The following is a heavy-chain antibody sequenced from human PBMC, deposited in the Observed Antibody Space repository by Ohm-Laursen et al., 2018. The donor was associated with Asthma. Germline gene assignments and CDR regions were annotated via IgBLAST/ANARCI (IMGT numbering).Heavy chain of an antibody. Sequence: LRLSCAASGYTFSRYSIHWVRQVPGKGLEWVASISTASTFIYYADSVRGQVTTSRDNAKNSVYLQMNSLRAEDTALYYCARIGPEWELPGREYSLHHWGQGTQVTVSS. CDR1: GYTFSRYS. V-gene: IGHV3-21*01. CDR2: ISTASTFI. J-gene: IGHJ1*01. D-gene: IGHD1-26*01. CDR3: ARIGPEWELPGREYSLHH.